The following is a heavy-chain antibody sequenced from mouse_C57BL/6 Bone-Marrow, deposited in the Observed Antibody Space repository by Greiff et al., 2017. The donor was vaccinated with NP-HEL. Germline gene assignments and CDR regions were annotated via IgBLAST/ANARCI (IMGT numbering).Heavy chain of an antibody. CDR1: GFSLTSYG. CDR3: AKKGIYRGAWFAY. Sequence: VQGVESGPGLVQPSQSLSITCTVSGFSLTSYGVHWVRQPPGKGLEWLGVIWSGGSTDYNAAFISRLSISKDNSKSQVFFKMNSLQADDTSIYYCAKKGIYRGAWFAYWGQGTLVTVSA. CDR2: IWSGGST. V-gene: IGHV2-4*01. J-gene: IGHJ3*01. D-gene: IGHD2-1*01.